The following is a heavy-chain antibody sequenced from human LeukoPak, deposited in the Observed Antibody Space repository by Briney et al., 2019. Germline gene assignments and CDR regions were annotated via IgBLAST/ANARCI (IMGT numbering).Heavy chain of an antibody. Sequence: PGGSLRLSCAASGFTFSTYAMSWVRRAPGKGLEWVSTVSGSGSSAYYADSVKGRFTISRDNSKNTLYLQMNTLRADDTAVYYCAKDSLGGYTYGWGIFDIWGQGTLVTVSS. CDR1: GFTFSTYA. V-gene: IGHV3-23*01. CDR3: AKDSLGGYTYGWGIFDI. CDR2: VSGSGSSA. D-gene: IGHD5-18*01. J-gene: IGHJ3*02.